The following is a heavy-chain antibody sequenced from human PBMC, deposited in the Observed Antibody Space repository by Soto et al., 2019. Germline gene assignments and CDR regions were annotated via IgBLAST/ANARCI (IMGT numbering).Heavy chain of an antibody. CDR3: VRAVKVYTSGWHDYFDY. D-gene: IGHD6-19*01. V-gene: IGHV3-30-3*01. Sequence: QVQLVESGGGLVQPGGSLRLSCSASGFTFSNYAMDWVRQAPGKGLEWVGVISYDGTRTFYADSVKGRFTISRDNSKNTLYMQMNSLRIDDSAGYYCVRAVKVYTSGWHDYFDYWGQGTLVTVAS. CDR1: GFTFSNYA. CDR2: ISYDGTRT. J-gene: IGHJ4*02.